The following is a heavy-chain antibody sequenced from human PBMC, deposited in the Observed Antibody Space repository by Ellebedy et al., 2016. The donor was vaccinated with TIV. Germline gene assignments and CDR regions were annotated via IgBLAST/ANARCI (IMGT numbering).Heavy chain of an antibody. CDR3: ARGSGGRFKWFDP. J-gene: IGHJ5*02. CDR2: LYDGGST. V-gene: IGHV4-61*01. Sequence: GSLRLXXTVSGASVNRGTSYWTWIRQPPGKGLEWIGYLYDGGSTKYNPSLKSRVTMSLDTSKNQFSLKLTSVTAADTAIYYCARGSGGRFKWFDPWGQGTLVTVSS. CDR1: GASVNRGTSY. D-gene: IGHD2-15*01.